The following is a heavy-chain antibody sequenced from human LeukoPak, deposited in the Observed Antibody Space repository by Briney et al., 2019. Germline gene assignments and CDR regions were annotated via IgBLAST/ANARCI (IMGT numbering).Heavy chain of an antibody. D-gene: IGHD6-19*01. V-gene: IGHV3-30*18. CDR3: AKQCGGSDWFDAFDI. CDR1: GFTFSYYG. Sequence: GGSLRPSCAASGFTFSYYGLQWVRQGPGKGLGWVAVISYDGSNKYYADSVKGRFTISRDNSKNTLYLQMNSLRAEDTAVYYCAKQCGGSDWFDAFDIWRQGTVVTVSS. CDR2: ISYDGSNK. J-gene: IGHJ3*02.